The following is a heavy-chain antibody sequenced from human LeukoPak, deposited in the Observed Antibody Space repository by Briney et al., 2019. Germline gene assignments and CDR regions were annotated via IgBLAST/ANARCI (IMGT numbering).Heavy chain of an antibody. J-gene: IGHJ4*02. V-gene: IGHV3-48*02. D-gene: IGHD3-10*01. CDR3: AGGTYGSVRLGY. CDR2: ISSTSDII. Sequence: PGGSLRLSCAASGFTFSDAWMSWVRQAPGKGLEWVSYISSTSDIIYYADSVRGRFTISRDNAKNSLYLQMNSLRDEDTALYYCAGGTYGSVRLGYWGQGTLVTVSS. CDR1: GFTFSDAW.